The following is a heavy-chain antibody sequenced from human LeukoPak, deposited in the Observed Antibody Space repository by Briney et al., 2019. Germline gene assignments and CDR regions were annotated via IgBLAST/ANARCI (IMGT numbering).Heavy chain of an antibody. CDR1: GGSISSYY. CDR2: IYYSGST. CDR3: ARASSSYQNWYFDL. D-gene: IGHD6-13*01. V-gene: IGHV4-59*01. J-gene: IGHJ2*01. Sequence: PSETLSLTCTVSGGSISSYYWSWIRQPPGKGLEWIGYIYYSGSTNYNPSLKSRVTISVDTSKNQFSLKLSSVTAADTAVYYCARASSSYQNWYFDLWGRGTLVTVSS.